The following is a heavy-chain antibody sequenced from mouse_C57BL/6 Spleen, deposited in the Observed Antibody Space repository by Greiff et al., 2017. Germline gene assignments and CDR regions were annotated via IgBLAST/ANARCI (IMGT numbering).Heavy chain of an antibody. V-gene: IGHV1-64*01. Sequence: QVQLQQPGAELVKPGASVKLSCKASGYTFTSYWMHWVKQRPGQGLEWIGMIHPNSGSTNYNEKFKSKATLTVDKSSSTAYMQLSSLTSEDSAVYYCAYYDHDRAWFAYWGQVTLVTVSA. CDR3: AYYDHDRAWFAY. D-gene: IGHD2-4*01. CDR1: GYTFTSYW. CDR2: IHPNSGST. J-gene: IGHJ3*01.